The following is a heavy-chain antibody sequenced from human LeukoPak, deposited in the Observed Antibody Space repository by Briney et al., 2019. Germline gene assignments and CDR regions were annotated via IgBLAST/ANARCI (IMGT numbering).Heavy chain of an antibody. D-gene: IGHD2-2*01. CDR1: GGSISSSSYY. J-gene: IGHJ6*04. V-gene: IGHV4-39*07. CDR2: IYYSGST. Sequence: SETLSLTCTVSGGSISSSSYYWGWIRQPPGKGLEWIGSIYYSGSTYYNPSLKSRVTISVDTSKNQFSLKLSSVTAADTAVYYCAGRVVVVPAAKVDVWGKGTTVTVSS. CDR3: AGRVVVVPAAKVDV.